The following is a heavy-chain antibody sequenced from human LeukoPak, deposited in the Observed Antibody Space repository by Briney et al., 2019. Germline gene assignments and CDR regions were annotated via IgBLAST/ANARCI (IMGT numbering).Heavy chain of an antibody. CDR2: ISSSGSTI. J-gene: IGHJ6*02. D-gene: IGHD2-2*01. CDR3: ARASHCSSTSCYRIRYGMDV. CDR1: GFTFSDYY. V-gene: IGHV3-11*01. Sequence: GGSLRLSCAASGFTFSDYYMSWIRQAPGKGLEWVSYISSSGSTIYYADSVKGRFTISRDNAKNSLYLQMNSLRAEDTAVYYCARASHCSSTSCYRIRYGMDVWGQGTTVTVSS.